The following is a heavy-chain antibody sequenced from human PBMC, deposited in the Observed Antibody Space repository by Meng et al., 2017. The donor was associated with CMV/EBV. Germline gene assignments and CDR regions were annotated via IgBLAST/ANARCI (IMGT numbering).Heavy chain of an antibody. CDR1: GYTFTGYY. CDR3: ARDFGEAHCSSTSCYHLNDY. Sequence: ASVKVSCKASGYTFTGYYMHWVRQAPGQGLEWMGWINPNSGGTNYAQKFQGRVTMTRDTSISTAYMELSRLRSDDTAVYYCARDFGEAHCSSTSCYHLNDYWGQGTLVTVSS. D-gene: IGHD2-2*01. CDR2: INPNSGGT. V-gene: IGHV1-2*02. J-gene: IGHJ4*02.